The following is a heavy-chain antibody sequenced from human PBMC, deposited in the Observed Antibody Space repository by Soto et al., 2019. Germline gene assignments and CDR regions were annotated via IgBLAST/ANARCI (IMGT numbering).Heavy chain of an antibody. V-gene: IGHV3-7*01. J-gene: IGHJ4*02. CDR2: IKQDGSEK. CDR3: ALGPTVTRIDY. Sequence: PGGSLRLSCAASGFTFSSYWMSWVRQAPGKGLEWVANIKQDGSEKYYVDSVKGRFTISRDNAKNSLFLQLNSLRAEDTGVYYCALGPTVTRIDYWGQGTLVTVSS. CDR1: GFTFSSYW. D-gene: IGHD4-4*01.